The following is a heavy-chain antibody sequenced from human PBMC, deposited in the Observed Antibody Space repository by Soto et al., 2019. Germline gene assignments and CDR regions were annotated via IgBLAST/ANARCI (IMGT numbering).Heavy chain of an antibody. J-gene: IGHJ4*02. Sequence: QVHLVESGGGVVQHGRSLRLSCAASGFIFGAYGMHWVRQAPGTGLEWVAVMSYDGSRKYYADSVKGRFTISSDNSNNTLSLEMNSLKTEDTAVYYCARDLYIYVYPDYWGQWTLVTFSS. V-gene: IGHV3-30*03. CDR1: GFIFGAYG. D-gene: IGHD3-16*01. CDR3: ARDLYIYVYPDY. CDR2: MSYDGSRK.